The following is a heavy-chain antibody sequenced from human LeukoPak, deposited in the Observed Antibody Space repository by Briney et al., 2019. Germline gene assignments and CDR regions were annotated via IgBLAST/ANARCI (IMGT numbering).Heavy chain of an antibody. V-gene: IGHV4-39*01. D-gene: IGHD2-2*01. CDR1: RGSITNSSCY. J-gene: IGHJ4*02. Sequence: SETLSHTCAVSRGSITNSSCYWGWIRQPPGKGLEWIGGIYYTGTTYYSPSLNSRITISMDTSKKQFSRRLASVTAADTAVYYCARRAVVPAAVSYFDNWGQGTLVTVSS. CDR3: ARRAVVPAAVSYFDN. CDR2: IYYTGTT.